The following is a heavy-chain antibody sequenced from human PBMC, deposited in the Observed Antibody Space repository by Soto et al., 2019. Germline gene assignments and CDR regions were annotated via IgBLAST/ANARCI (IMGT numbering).Heavy chain of an antibody. J-gene: IGHJ4*01. Sequence: EVQLLESGGGLVQPGGSLRLSCAASGFTFSSYAMTWVRQAPGKGLEWVSAISASGASTYYADSVKGRFTISRDNSKNTRYLQVNSLRAEDTAVYYCAKDPTRPIDYWGHGTLVTVSS. CDR3: AKDPTRPIDY. V-gene: IGHV3-23*01. CDR1: GFTFSSYA. CDR2: ISASGAST.